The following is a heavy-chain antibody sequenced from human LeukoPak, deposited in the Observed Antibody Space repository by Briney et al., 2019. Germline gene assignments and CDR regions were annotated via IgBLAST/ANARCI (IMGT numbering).Heavy chain of an antibody. Sequence: ASVKVSCKASGYTFSGYYMHWARQAPGQGLEWMGWINPNSGGTNYAQKFQGRVTMTRDTSISTAYMELSRLRSDDTAVYYGASSVVVPAVMTFDYWGQGTLVTVSS. CDR2: INPNSGGT. CDR3: ASSVVVPAVMTFDY. D-gene: IGHD2-2*01. CDR1: GYTFSGYY. J-gene: IGHJ4*02. V-gene: IGHV1-2*02.